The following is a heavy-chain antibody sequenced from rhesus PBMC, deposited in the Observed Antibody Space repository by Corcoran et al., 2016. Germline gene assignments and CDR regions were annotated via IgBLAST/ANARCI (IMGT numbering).Heavy chain of an antibody. Sequence: QVTLKESGPALVKPTQTLTLTCTFSGFSISTSGMGVGWIRQPPGKALAWLALIYWDDDKYYTTALKSRLTIPKDTSKNQVGLTKTNMDPVDTATYYCARRRATYIYGNSDYFDYWGQGVLVTVSS. CDR1: GFSISTSGMG. J-gene: IGHJ4*01. D-gene: IGHD4-35*01. CDR2: IYWDDDK. CDR3: ARRRATYIYGNSDYFDY. V-gene: IGHV2-174*01.